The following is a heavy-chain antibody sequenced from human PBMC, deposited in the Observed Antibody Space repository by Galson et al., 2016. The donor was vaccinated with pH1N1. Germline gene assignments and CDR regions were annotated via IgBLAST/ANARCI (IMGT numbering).Heavy chain of an antibody. J-gene: IGHJ4*02. V-gene: IGHV3-74*01. CDR2: INSDGTTT. CDR1: GFTFSNSW. Sequence: SLRLSCAASGFTFSNSWVHWVRQAPGSGLVWVSYINSDGTTTTYADSVRGRFTISRDNAKNTLYLQMSSLRAEDTAVYYCARGDYVGYFVDQWGQGTLVAVSS. CDR3: ARGDYVGYFVDQ. D-gene: IGHD4-23*01.